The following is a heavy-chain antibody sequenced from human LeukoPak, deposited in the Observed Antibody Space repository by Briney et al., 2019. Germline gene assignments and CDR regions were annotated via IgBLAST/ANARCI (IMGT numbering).Heavy chain of an antibody. CDR2: IFFSGSP. Sequence: PSETLSLTCTVSVGSIRCYYWSWIRQPPGKGVEWIGYIFFSGSPSNTPSLKSRVTISVDRSRNQFSLKLSSVAAADTAVYYCARSYDTNFDYWGQGTLVTVSS. D-gene: IGHD3-3*01. V-gene: IGHV4-59*01. CDR1: VGSIRCYY. CDR3: ARSYDTNFDY. J-gene: IGHJ4*02.